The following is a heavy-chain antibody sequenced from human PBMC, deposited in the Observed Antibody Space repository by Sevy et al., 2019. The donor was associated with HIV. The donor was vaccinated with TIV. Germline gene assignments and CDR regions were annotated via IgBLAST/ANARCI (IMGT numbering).Heavy chain of an antibody. D-gene: IGHD1-26*01. V-gene: IGHV3-21*01. CDR1: GFTFSSYS. CDR3: ARAEKRSRWELLRLNAFDI. J-gene: IGHJ3*02. Sequence: GGSLRLSCAASGFTFSSYSMNWVRQAPGKGLEWVSSISSSSSYIYNADSVKGRFTISRDNAKNSLYLQMKSLTAEDRSVYYCARAEKRSRWELLRLNAFDIWGQGTMVTVSS. CDR2: ISSSSSYI.